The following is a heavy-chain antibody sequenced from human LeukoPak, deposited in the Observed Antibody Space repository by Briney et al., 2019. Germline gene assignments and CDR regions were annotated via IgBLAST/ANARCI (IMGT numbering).Heavy chain of an antibody. CDR2: VYYTGNT. CDR3: ARVHTVTHKYYYGMDV. Sequence: SETLSLTCSVSGGAISGYYWSWIRQPPGKGLEWIGNVYYTGNTNNNPSLMSRVTISVDTSTNQFSLTLASVTAADTAVYYCARVHTVTHKYYYGMDVWGQGTTVTVSS. D-gene: IGHD4-17*01. CDR1: GGAISGYY. J-gene: IGHJ6*02. V-gene: IGHV4-59*01.